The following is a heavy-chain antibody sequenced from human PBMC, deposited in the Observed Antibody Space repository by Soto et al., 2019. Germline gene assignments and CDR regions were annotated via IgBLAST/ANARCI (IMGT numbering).Heavy chain of an antibody. D-gene: IGHD2-15*01. J-gene: IGHJ3*02. CDR2: ISAYNGNT. CDR3: AREGVGGYCSGGSCAKNAFDI. Sequence: ASVKVSCKASGYTFTSYGISWVRQAPGQGLEWMGWISAYNGNTNYAQKLQGRVTMTTDTSTSTAYMELRSLRSDDTAVYYCAREGVGGYCSGGSCAKNAFDIWGQGTMVTVSS. CDR1: GYTFTSYG. V-gene: IGHV1-18*01.